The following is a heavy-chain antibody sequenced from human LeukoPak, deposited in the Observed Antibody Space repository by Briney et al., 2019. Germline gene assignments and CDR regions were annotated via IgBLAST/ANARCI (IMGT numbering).Heavy chain of an antibody. V-gene: IGHV3-23*01. J-gene: IGHJ4*02. D-gene: IGHD6-25*01. CDR2: ISGSGYNT. CDR3: AKATYSSGFSLYFDS. Sequence: PGRSLRLSCAASGLTFDIYAMSWVRQAPGKGLEWVSTISGSGYNTYHADSVKGRFTISRDNSKNTLFLQMNSLRAEDTAIYYCAKATYSSGFSLYFDSWGQGTLVTVSS. CDR1: GLTFDIYA.